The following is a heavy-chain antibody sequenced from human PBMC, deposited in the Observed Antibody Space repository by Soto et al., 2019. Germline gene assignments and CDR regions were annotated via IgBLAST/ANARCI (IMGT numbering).Heavy chain of an antibody. CDR2: IIPIFGTA. CDR3: ARHVPAAGYYYGMDV. D-gene: IGHD2-2*01. Sequence: QVQLVQSGAEVKKPGSSVKVSCKASGGTFSSYAISWVRQAPGQGLEWMGGIIPIFGTANYAQKFQGRVTITAAEATSTAYLALSSLRPEDTAVYYCARHVPAAGYYYGMDVWGQGPTVTVSS. V-gene: IGHV1-69*12. J-gene: IGHJ6*02. CDR1: GGTFSSYA.